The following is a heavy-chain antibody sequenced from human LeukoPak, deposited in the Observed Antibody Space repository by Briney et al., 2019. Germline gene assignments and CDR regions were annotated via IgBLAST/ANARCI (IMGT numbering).Heavy chain of an antibody. CDR1: GFTFSSYA. V-gene: IGHV3-23*01. Sequence: GGSLRLSCAASGFTFSSYAMSWVRQAPGKGLECVSAISGSGGSTYYADSVKGRFTISRDNSKNTLYLQMNSLRAEDTAVYYCAKDKLSDSSGYYYYFDYWGQGTLVTVSS. J-gene: IGHJ4*02. CDR2: ISGSGGST. CDR3: AKDKLSDSSGYYYYFDY. D-gene: IGHD3-22*01.